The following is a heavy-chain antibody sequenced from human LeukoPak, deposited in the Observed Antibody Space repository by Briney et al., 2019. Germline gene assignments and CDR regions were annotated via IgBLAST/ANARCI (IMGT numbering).Heavy chain of an antibody. D-gene: IGHD3-22*01. CDR1: EYTFTGYY. J-gene: IGHJ4*02. CDR3: AREGDYYNSSGYYFDY. V-gene: IGHV1-2*02. Sequence: ASVKVSCKASEYTFTGYYMHWVRQAPGQGLEWMGWINPNSGGTNYAQKFQGRVTMTRDTSISTAYMELSRLRSDDTAVYYCAREGDYYNSSGYYFDYWGQGTLVTVSS. CDR2: INPNSGGT.